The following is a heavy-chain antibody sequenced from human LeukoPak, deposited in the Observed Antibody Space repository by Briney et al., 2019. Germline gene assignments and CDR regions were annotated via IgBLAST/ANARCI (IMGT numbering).Heavy chain of an antibody. J-gene: IGHJ4*02. CDR2: IIPNSGGT. V-gene: IGHV1-2*06. D-gene: IGHD3-22*01. CDR1: GYTFTGYY. CDR3: ARGDYDTSGYKFDY. Sequence: ASVKVSCKASGYTFTGYYMHWVRQAPGQGLEWMGRIIPNSGGTNSGQKFQGRLTMTRDTSISTAYMELSRLSSDDTAVYYCARGDYDTSGYKFDYWGQGTLVTASS.